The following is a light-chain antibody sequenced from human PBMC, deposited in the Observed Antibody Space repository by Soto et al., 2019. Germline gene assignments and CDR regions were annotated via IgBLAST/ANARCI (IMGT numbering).Light chain of an antibody. J-gene: IGKJ1*01. V-gene: IGKV3-20*01. CDR2: GAS. CDR3: QQYGPSRT. Sequence: EVVLTQSPGTLSLSPGERATLSCRASQTINTSYLAWYQQKPGQAPRLIVSGASIRATGIPDRFSGSGSGTDFTLTISRLEPEDFGVYYCQQYGPSRTFGQGTKVDTK. CDR1: QTINTSY.